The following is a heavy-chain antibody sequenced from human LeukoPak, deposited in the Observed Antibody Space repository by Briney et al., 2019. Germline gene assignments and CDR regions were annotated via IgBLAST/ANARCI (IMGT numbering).Heavy chain of an antibody. V-gene: IGHV3-23*01. D-gene: IGHD3-3*01. CDR1: GFTFSSYA. J-gene: IGHJ4*02. CDR2: ISGSGGST. CDR3: AKGGTYDFWSGYFFDY. Sequence: PGGSLRLSCAASGFTFSSYAMSWVRQAPGKGLEWVSAISGSGGSTYYADSVKGRFTISRDNSKNTLYLQMNSLRAEDTAVYYCAKGGTYDFWSGYFFDYWGQGTLVTVSS.